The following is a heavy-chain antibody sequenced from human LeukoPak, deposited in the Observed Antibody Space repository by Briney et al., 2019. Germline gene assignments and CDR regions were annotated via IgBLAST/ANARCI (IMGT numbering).Heavy chain of an antibody. CDR1: GYTFTNFD. D-gene: IGHD5-18*01. V-gene: IGHV1-8*03. J-gene: IGHJ4*02. Sequence: ASVKVSCKASGYTFTNFDINWVRQATGQGLEWMAWMNPKSGNAGYAQKFQGRVTITWDTSINTAYMELSSLRSEDTAVYYCARVGYSNSYDFWGQGTLVTVSS. CDR2: MNPKSGNA. CDR3: ARVGYSNSYDF.